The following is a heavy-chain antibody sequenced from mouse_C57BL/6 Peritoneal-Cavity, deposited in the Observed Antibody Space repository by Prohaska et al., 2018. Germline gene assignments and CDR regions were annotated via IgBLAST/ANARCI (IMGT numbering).Heavy chain of an antibody. D-gene: IGHD2-5*01. CDR2: IEPSDSEN. J-gene: IGHJ3*01. CDR3: AREGSNYGFAY. V-gene: IGHV1-52*01. Sequence: QVQLQQPGAELVRPGSSVKLSCKASGYTFTSYWMHWVKQRPIQGLEWIGNIEPSDSENHYNQKFKDKATLTVDKSSSTTYMQLSSLTSEDSAVYYCAREGSNYGFAYWGQGTLVTVSA. CDR1: GYTFTSYW.